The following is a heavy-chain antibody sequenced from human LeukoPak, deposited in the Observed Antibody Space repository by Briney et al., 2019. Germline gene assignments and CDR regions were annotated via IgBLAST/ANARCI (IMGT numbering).Heavy chain of an antibody. D-gene: IGHD6-13*01. CDR3: ARDQGAAGDY. CDR2: IKQDGSEN. CDR1: GFTFSSYA. J-gene: IGHJ4*02. Sequence: GGSLRLSCVASGFTFSSYAMSWVRQAPGKGLEWVANIKQDGSENYYVDSVKGRFTISRDNAKNSLYLQMNSLRADDTAVYYCARDQGAAGDYWGQGTLVTVSS. V-gene: IGHV3-7*01.